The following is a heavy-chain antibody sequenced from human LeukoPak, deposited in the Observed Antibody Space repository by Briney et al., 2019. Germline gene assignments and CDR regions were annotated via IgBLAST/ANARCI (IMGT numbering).Heavy chain of an antibody. CDR2: IWSDGSNK. Sequence: GGSLRLSCAASGFTFSSYGMHWVRQAPGTGLEWVAVIWSDGSNKYYADSVKGRFTISRDNSKNTLYLQMNSLRAEDTAVYYCARGIAAAGNPNWFDPWGQGTLVTVSS. D-gene: IGHD6-13*01. J-gene: IGHJ5*02. CDR3: ARGIAAAGNPNWFDP. CDR1: GFTFSSYG. V-gene: IGHV3-33*08.